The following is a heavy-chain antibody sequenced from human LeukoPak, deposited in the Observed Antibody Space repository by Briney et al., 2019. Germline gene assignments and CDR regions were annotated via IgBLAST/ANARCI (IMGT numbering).Heavy chain of an antibody. CDR1: GGSFSGYY. CDR2: INHSGST. V-gene: IGHV4-34*01. CDR3: ARRLGGSGSYYNWFDP. D-gene: IGHD3-10*01. J-gene: IGHJ5*02. Sequence: SETLSLTCAVYGGSFSGYYWSWIRQPPGKGLEWIGEINHSGSTNYNPSLKSRVTISVDTSKNQFSLKLSSVTAADTAVYHCARRLGGSGSYYNWFDPWGQGTLVTVSS.